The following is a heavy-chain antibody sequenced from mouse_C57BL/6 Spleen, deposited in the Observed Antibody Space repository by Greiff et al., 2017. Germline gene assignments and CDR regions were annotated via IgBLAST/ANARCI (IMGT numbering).Heavy chain of an antibody. Sequence: QVQLKESGPELVKPGASVKISCKASGYAFSSSWMNWVKQRPGTGLEWIGRIYPGDGVTNYNGKFKGKATLTADKSSSTAYMQLSSLTSEDSAVYFCARDSSYWYFDVWGTGTTVTVSS. CDR2: IYPGDGVT. V-gene: IGHV1-82*01. D-gene: IGHD1-1*01. J-gene: IGHJ1*03. CDR3: ARDSSYWYFDV. CDR1: GYAFSSSW.